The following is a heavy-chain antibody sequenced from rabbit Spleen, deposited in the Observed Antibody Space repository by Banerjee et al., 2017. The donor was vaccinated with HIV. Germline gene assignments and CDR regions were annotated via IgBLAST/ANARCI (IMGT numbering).Heavy chain of an antibody. J-gene: IGHJ6*01. V-gene: IGHV1S40*01. Sequence: QSLWESGGDLVRPGAALTLTCTASGFDFSSRNWIGWVRQAPGKGLEWFACIYAGSTGSTYFATWAKGRFSCSKTSSTTVTLQMTRLTAADTATYFCARDTSSSFSSYGMDLWGQGTLVTVS. CDR1: GFDFSSRNW. CDR3: ARDTSSSFSSYGMDL. D-gene: IGHD1-1*01. CDR2: IYAGSTGST.